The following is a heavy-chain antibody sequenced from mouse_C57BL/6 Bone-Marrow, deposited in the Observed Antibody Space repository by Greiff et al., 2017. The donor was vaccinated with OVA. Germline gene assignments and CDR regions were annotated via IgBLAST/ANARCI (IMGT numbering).Heavy chain of an antibody. D-gene: IGHD1-1*01. Sequence: VQLKQSGPVLVKPGASVKMSCKASGYTFTDYYMNWVKQSHGKSLEWIGVINPYNGGTSYNQKFKGKATLTVDKSSSTAYMELNSLTSEDSAVYYCARTGSSYRWYFDVWGTGTTVTVSS. V-gene: IGHV1-19*01. CDR2: INPYNGGT. CDR3: ARTGSSYRWYFDV. CDR1: GYTFTDYY. J-gene: IGHJ1*03.